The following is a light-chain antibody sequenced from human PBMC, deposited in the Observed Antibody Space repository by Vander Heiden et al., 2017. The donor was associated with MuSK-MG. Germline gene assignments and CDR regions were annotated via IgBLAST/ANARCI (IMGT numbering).Light chain of an antibody. V-gene: IGLV2-23*02. CDR2: EVS. Sequence: QSALTQTASVSGSPGQAITISCTGTSSDVGSYNLVSWYQQHPGKAPKLMIYEVSRRPSGVSDRFSGSKSGNTASLTISGLQAEDEGDYYCCSYARSSVVFGGGTKLTGL. J-gene: IGLJ2*01. CDR3: CSYARSSVV. CDR1: SSDVGSYNL.